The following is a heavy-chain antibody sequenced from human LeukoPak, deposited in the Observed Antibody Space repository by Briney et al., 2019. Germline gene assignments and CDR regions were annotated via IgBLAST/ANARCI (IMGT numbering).Heavy chain of an antibody. CDR2: IYSGGST. V-gene: IGHV3-66*01. J-gene: IGHJ4*02. D-gene: IGHD3-10*01. CDR3: ARDLSGLWFGETLWEYFDY. CDR1: EFSVGSNY. Sequence: PGGSLRLSCAASEFSVGSNYMTWVRQAPGKGLEWVSLIYSGGSTYYADSVKGRFTISRDNSKNTLYLQMNSLRAEDTAVYYCARDLSGLWFGETLWEYFDYWGQGTLVTVSS.